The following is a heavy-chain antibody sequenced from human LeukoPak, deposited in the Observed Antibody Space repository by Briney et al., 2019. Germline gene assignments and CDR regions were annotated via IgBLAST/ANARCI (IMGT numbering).Heavy chain of an antibody. CDR1: GFSFSTFV. CDR2: IRPDGSHI. J-gene: IGHJ4*02. CDR3: AKVAVRDFDY. V-gene: IGHV3-30*02. Sequence: GSSLRLSCAASGFSFSTFVMHWVRQAPGKGLEWVAVIRPDGSHISYVDPVKGRFTISRDNSKNTLYPQMNSLRAEDTAVYYCAKVAVRDFDYWGQGTLVTVSS.